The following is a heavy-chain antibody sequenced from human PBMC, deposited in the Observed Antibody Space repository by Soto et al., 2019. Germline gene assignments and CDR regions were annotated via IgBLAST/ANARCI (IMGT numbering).Heavy chain of an antibody. J-gene: IGHJ1*01. CDR2: INAGNGNT. Sequence: ASVKVSCKASGYTFTSYAMHWVRQAPGQRLEWMGWINAGNGNTKYSQKFQGRVTITRDTSASTANMELSSLRSEDTAVYYCAKGVPGIAVAGTGYFQHWGQGTLVTVSS. CDR1: GYTFTSYA. CDR3: AKGVPGIAVAGTGYFQH. D-gene: IGHD6-19*01. V-gene: IGHV1-3*01.